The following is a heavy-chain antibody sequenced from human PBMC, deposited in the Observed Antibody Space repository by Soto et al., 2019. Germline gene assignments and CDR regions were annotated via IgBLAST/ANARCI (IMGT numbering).Heavy chain of an antibody. D-gene: IGHD6-19*01. CDR3: AKELGATSGWYIPRYYYYGMDV. CDR1: GFTFSSYG. J-gene: IGHJ6*02. CDR2: ISYDGSNK. Sequence: GGSLRLSCAASGFTFSSYGMHWVRQAPGKGLEWVAVISYDGSNKYYADSVKGRFTISRDNSKNTLYLQMNSLRAEDTAVYYCAKELGATSGWYIPRYYYYGMDVWGQGTTVTVSS. V-gene: IGHV3-30*18.